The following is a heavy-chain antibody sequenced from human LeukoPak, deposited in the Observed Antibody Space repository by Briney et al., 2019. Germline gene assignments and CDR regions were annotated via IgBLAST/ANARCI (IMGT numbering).Heavy chain of an antibody. Sequence: GGSLRLSCAASRFTFDDYGMSWVRQAPGKGLEWVSGIDWNGGSTGYADSVKGRFTISRDNAKNSLYLQMNSLRAEDTAVYYCAKGYYGSGSLPFDYWGQGTLVTVSS. CDR3: AKGYYGSGSLPFDY. D-gene: IGHD3-10*01. V-gene: IGHV3-20*04. CDR1: RFTFDDYG. CDR2: IDWNGGST. J-gene: IGHJ4*02.